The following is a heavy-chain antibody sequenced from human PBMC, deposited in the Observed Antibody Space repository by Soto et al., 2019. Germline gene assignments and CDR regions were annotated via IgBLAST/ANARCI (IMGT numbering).Heavy chain of an antibody. CDR3: AKDSTSYDFWSGYFPGPPDDAFDI. CDR2: ISGSGGST. Sequence: GGSLRLSCAASGFTFSSYAMSWVRQAPGKGLEWVSAISGSGGSTYYADSVKGRFTISRDNSKNTLYLQMNSMRAEDTAVYYCAKDSTSYDFWSGYFPGPPDDAFDIWGQGTMVTVSS. CDR1: GFTFSSYA. J-gene: IGHJ3*02. D-gene: IGHD3-3*01. V-gene: IGHV3-23*01.